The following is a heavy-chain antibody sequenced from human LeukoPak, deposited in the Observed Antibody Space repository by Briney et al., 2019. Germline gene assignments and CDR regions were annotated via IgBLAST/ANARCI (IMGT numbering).Heavy chain of an antibody. J-gene: IGHJ4*02. CDR2: IYFSGST. CDR1: GGSISSSSYY. CDR3: ARGRGSSGWLDY. Sequence: PSETLSLTCTVSGGSISSSSYYWSWIRQPPGKGLEWIGYIYFSGSTTYNPSLKSRVTILVDTSKNQFSLKLNSVTAADTAVYYCARGRGSSGWLDYWGQGTLVTVSS. D-gene: IGHD6-19*01. V-gene: IGHV4-61*01.